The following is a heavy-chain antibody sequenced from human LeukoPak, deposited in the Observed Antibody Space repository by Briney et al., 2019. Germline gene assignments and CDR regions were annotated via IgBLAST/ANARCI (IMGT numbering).Heavy chain of an antibody. CDR3: ARDRSISAAGDTY. CDR1: GFTFSSYD. D-gene: IGHD6-13*01. Sequence: GGSLRLSCAASGFTFSSYDMHWVRQATGKSLEWVSAIGTAGDPYYPGSVKGRFTISRENAKNSLYLQMNSLRAGDTAVYYCARDRSISAAGDTYWGQGTLVTVSS. J-gene: IGHJ4*02. CDR2: IGTAGDP. V-gene: IGHV3-13*05.